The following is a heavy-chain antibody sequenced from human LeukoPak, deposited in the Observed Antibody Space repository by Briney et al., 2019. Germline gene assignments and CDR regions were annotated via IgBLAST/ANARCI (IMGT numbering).Heavy chain of an antibody. CDR3: ARVRGSYCADH. D-gene: IGHD1-26*01. J-gene: IGHJ4*02. CDR1: GFTFSSYW. V-gene: IGHV3-7*03. CDR2: INHNGNVN. Sequence: GGSLRLSCAASGFTFSSYWMNWARQAPGKGLEWVASINHNGNVNYYVDSVKGRFTISRDNAKNSLYLQMNSLRAEDTAVYYCARVRGSYCADHWGQGTLVTVSS.